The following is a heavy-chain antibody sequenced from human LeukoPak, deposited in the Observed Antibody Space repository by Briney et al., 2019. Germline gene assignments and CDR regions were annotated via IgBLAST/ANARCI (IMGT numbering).Heavy chain of an antibody. CDR2: IYYSGST. V-gene: IGHV4-30-4*01. Sequence: PSETLSLTCTVSGGSISSGDYYWGWIRQPPGKGLEWIGYIYYSGSTYYNPSLKSRVTISVDTSKNQFSLKLSSVTAADTAVYYCARAPYYYDSSGYHFDYWGQGTLVTVSS. J-gene: IGHJ4*02. CDR3: ARAPYYYDSSGYHFDY. D-gene: IGHD3-22*01. CDR1: GGSISSGDYY.